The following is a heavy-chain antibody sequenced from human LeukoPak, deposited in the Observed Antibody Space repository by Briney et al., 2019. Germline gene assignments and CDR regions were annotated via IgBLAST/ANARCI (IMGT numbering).Heavy chain of an antibody. D-gene: IGHD3-22*01. CDR3: ATYYYDSSGHRSWFDP. V-gene: IGHV4-31*03. J-gene: IGHJ5*02. CDR2: IYYSGST. CDR1: GGSISSGGYY. Sequence: PSETLSLTCTVSGGSISSGGYYWSWIRQHPGKGLEWIGYIYYSGSTYYNPSLKSRVTISVDTSRNQFSLKLSSVTAADTAVYYCATYYYDSSGHRSWFDPWGQGTLVTVSS.